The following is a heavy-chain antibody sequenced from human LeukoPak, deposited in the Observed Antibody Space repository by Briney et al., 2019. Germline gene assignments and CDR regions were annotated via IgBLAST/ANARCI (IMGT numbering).Heavy chain of an antibody. J-gene: IGHJ5*02. CDR1: GGSIRSGYDY. D-gene: IGHD3-10*02. V-gene: IGHV4-39*01. CDR3: ARHYVP. CDR2: IYDSGST. Sequence: SETLSLTCTVSGGSIRSGYDYWGWIRQPPGKGLEWIGSIYDSGSTYYNPSLKSRVTISVDTSKNQFSLKLNSVTAADTAVYYCARHYVPWGQGTLVTVSS.